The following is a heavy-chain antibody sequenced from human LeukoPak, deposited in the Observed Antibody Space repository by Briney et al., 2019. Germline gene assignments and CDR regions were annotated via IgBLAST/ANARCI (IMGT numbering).Heavy chain of an antibody. Sequence: GGSLRLSCAASGFTFSNSAMNWVRQAPGKGLEWVSSISSSSSYIYYADSVKGRFTISRDNAKNSLYLQMNSLRAEDTAVYYCASTSGYCSSTSCPPVGYWGQGTLVTASS. CDR3: ASTSGYCSSTSCPPVGY. D-gene: IGHD2-2*01. CDR2: ISSSSSYI. CDR1: GFTFSNSA. V-gene: IGHV3-21*01. J-gene: IGHJ4*02.